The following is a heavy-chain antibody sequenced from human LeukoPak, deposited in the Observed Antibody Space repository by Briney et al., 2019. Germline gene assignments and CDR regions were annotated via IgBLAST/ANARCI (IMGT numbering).Heavy chain of an antibody. J-gene: IGHJ4*02. Sequence: PGRSLRLSCAASGFTFSSYGMHWVRQAPSKGLEWVAVIWYDGSNKYYADSVKGRFTISRDNSKNTLYLQMNSLRAEDTAVYYCARDRRGVVDYWGQGTLVTVSS. CDR1: GFTFSSYG. CDR3: ARDRRGVVDY. V-gene: IGHV3-33*01. D-gene: IGHD3-10*01. CDR2: IWYDGSNK.